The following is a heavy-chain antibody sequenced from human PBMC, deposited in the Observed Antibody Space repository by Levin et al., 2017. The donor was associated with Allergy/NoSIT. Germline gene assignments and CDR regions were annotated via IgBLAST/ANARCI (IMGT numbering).Heavy chain of an antibody. CDR1: GFTFSSYA. V-gene: IGHV3-23*01. D-gene: IGHD3-10*01. Sequence: GGSLRLSCAASGFTFSSYAMSWVRQAPGKGLEWVSAISGSGGSTYYADSVKGRFTISRDNSKNTLYLQMNSLRAEDTAVYYCAKDGYYYGSGSYLPFDYWGQGTLVTVSS. CDR3: AKDGYYYGSGSYLPFDY. CDR2: ISGSGGST. J-gene: IGHJ4*02.